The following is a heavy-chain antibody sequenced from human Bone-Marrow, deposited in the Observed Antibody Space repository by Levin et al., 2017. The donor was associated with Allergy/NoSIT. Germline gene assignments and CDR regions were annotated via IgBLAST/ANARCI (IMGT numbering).Heavy chain of an antibody. J-gene: IGHJ4*02. CDR3: AKDADYGGNSPLDY. V-gene: IGHV3-30*18. D-gene: IGHD4-23*01. CDR2: ISYDGSNK. Sequence: PGGSLRLSCVVSGFSISTYGMHWVRQAPGKGLEWVALISYDGSNKYSVDSVKGRFTISRDNSKNTLYLQMNSLRVDDTAVYYCAKDADYGGNSPLDYWGQGTLVTVSS. CDR1: GFSISTYG.